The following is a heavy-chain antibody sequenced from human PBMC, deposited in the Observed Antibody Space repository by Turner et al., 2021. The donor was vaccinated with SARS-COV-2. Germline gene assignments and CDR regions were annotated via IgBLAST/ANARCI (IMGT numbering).Heavy chain of an antibody. J-gene: IGHJ6*02. CDR1: GGSISSGGYY. CDR3: ARYHFYFDWLPYGMDV. D-gene: IGHD3-9*01. V-gene: IGHV4-31*03. Sequence: QLQLQESGPGLVKPSQTLSLTCTVPGGSISSGGYYWSWLRQPPGKGLEWIGYIYYSGSTYYDPSLKSRVTISVDTSKNQFSLKLSSVTAADTAVYFCARYHFYFDWLPYGMDVWGQGTTVTVSS. CDR2: IYYSGST.